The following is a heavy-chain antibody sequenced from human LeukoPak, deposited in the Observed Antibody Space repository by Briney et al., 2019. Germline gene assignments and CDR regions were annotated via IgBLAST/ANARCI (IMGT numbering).Heavy chain of an antibody. CDR2: IKQDGSEK. J-gene: IGHJ5*02. CDR3: ATEYGDYLNNWFDP. V-gene: IGHV3-7*03. CDR1: GLTFSSYW. D-gene: IGHD4-17*01. Sequence: GGSLRLSCAASGLTFSSYWMSWVRQAPGKGLEWVANIKQDGSEKYYVDSVKGRFTISRDNARNSLYLQTNSLRAEDTAVYFCATEYGDYLNNWFDPWGQGTLVTVSS.